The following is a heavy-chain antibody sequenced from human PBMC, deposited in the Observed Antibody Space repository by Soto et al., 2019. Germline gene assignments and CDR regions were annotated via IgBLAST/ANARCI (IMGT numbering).Heavy chain of an antibody. CDR1: GGSFSGYY. J-gene: IGHJ6*02. V-gene: IGHV4-34*01. D-gene: IGHD2-8*01. CDR3: ARDHDIVLMVYAIPHGMDV. Sequence: TLSLTCAVYGGSFSGYYWSWIRQPPGKGLEWIGENNHSGSTKYKPSLKSRVTISVDTSKNQFSLKLSSVTAADTAVYYCARDHDIVLMVYAIPHGMDVWGQGTTVTVSS. CDR2: NNHSGST.